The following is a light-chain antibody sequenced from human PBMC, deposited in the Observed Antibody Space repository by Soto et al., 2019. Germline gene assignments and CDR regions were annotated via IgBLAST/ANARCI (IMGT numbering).Light chain of an antibody. CDR3: QQYYNWPPLT. CDR1: QSVSSD. CDR2: GAS. Sequence: ELVMTQSPATLSVSPGERATLSCRASQSVSSDLAWYQQKLGQAPRLLIYGASTRATGIPARFSGSGSGTEFTLTISSLQSEDFAVYYCQQYYNWPPLTFGGGTKWIS. J-gene: IGKJ4*01. V-gene: IGKV3-15*01.